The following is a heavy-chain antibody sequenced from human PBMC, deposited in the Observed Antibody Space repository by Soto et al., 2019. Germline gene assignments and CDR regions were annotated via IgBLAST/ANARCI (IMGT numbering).Heavy chain of an antibody. Sequence: GASVKVSCKASGGTFSSYTISWVRQAPGQGLEWMERINPSGGSTSYVQKFQGRVTMTRDTSTSTVYMELSSLRSEDTAVYYCARERITMIVVVTEIDAFDIWGQGTMVTVSS. CDR3: ARERITMIVVVTEIDAFDI. J-gene: IGHJ3*02. CDR2: INPSGGST. CDR1: GGTFSSYT. V-gene: IGHV1-46*01. D-gene: IGHD3-22*01.